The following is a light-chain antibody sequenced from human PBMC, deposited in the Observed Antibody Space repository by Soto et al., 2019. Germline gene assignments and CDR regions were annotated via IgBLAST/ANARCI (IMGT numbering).Light chain of an antibody. J-gene: IGKJ4*01. CDR1: ETVYSN. CDR2: AAS. Sequence: EIVMTQSPATLYVSQGERATLSCSASETVYSNLAWYQQKPGPAPTLLIFAASSRATGIPARFSGSGAGTEFTLNISSLQSEDFAVYYWQQYAKWPLTFGGGTKVEIK. CDR3: QQYAKWPLT. V-gene: IGKV3-15*01.